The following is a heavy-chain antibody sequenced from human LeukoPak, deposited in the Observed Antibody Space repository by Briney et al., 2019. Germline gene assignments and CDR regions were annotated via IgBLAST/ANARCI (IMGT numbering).Heavy chain of an antibody. J-gene: IGHJ4*02. CDR3: AKDRGFGVADYYFDY. D-gene: IGHD3-3*01. CDR2: ISWDGGST. Sequence: PGGSLRLSCAASGFTFDDYAMHWVRQAPGKGLEWVSLISWDGGSTYYADSVKGRFTISRDNSKNSLYPQMNSLRAEDTALYYCAKDRGFGVADYYFDYWGQGTLVTVSS. CDR1: GFTFDDYA. V-gene: IGHV3-43D*03.